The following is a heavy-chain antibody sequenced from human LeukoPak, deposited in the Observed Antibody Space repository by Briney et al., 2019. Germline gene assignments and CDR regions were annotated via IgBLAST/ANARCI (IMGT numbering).Heavy chain of an antibody. Sequence: PSETLSLTCTVSGGSISSYYWSWIRQPPGKGLEWIGYIYYSGGTNYNPSLKSRVTISVDTSKNQFSLKLSSVTAADTAVYYCARVVVVVVAGREYYFDYWGQGTLVTVSS. V-gene: IGHV4-59*01. CDR1: GGSISSYY. J-gene: IGHJ4*02. D-gene: IGHD2-15*01. CDR2: IYYSGGT. CDR3: ARVVVVVVAGREYYFDY.